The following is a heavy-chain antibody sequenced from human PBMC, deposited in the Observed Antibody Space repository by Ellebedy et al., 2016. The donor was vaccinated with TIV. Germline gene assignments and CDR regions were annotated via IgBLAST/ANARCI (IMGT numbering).Heavy chain of an antibody. CDR3: AAQGPAARQAD. Sequence: PGGSLRLSCAASGFSVSSNDMSWVRQAPGKGLEWISLISSGGYDGDSRYYADSVRGRFTLSRDTSKNTLYLQMNSLRTEDTAVYYCAAQGPAARQADWGQGTLVTVSS. CDR1: GFSVSSND. CDR2: ISSGGYDGDSR. J-gene: IGHJ4*02. V-gene: IGHV3-53*01. D-gene: IGHD6-6*01.